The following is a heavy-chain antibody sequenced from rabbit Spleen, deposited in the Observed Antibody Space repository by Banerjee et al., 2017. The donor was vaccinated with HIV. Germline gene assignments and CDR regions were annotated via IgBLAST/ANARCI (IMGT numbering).Heavy chain of an antibody. Sequence: QEQLVESGGGLVQPEGSLTLTCKASGFSFGDRDVMCWVRQAPGKGLEWIACINAATAKPVYATWAKGRFTIPRTSSTTVTLRMTSLTAADTATYFCARDLVGVIGWNFYLWGPGTLVTVS. CDR3: ARDLVGVIGWNFYL. V-gene: IGHV1S45*01. J-gene: IGHJ4*01. D-gene: IGHD1-1*01. CDR1: GFSFGDRDV. CDR2: INAATAKP.